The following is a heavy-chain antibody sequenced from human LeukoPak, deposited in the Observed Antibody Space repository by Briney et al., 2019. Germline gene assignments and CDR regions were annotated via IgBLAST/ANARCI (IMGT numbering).Heavy chain of an antibody. D-gene: IGHD3-9*01. J-gene: IGHJ4*02. CDR3: ASGDYDILTGYYR. V-gene: IGHV4-39*01. CDR2: IYYSGST. Sequence: PSETLSLTCTVSGGSISSSSYYWGWIRQPPGKGLEWIGSIYYSGSTYYNPPLKSRATISVDTSKNQFSLKLSSVTAADTAVYYCASGDYDILTGYYRWGQGTLVTVSS. CDR1: GGSISSSSYY.